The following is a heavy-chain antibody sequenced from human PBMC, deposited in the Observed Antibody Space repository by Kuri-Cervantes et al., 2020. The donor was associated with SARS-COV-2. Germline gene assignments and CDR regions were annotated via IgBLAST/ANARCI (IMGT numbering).Heavy chain of an antibody. D-gene: IGHD7-27*01. V-gene: IGHV3-23*01. CDR1: XFXFSSYA. J-gene: IGHJ4*02. CDR2: ISGRGGXX. Sequence: GESLKIXXAAXXFXFSSYAMSGVRQAPGKGLEWVSAISGRGGXXXYADSVKGRFTISRDNSKNXLYLQMNSLRAXDTXXYYCXXXVDPGDSGXXQDFDYWGQGTLVTVSS. CDR3: XXXVDPGDSGXXQDFDY.